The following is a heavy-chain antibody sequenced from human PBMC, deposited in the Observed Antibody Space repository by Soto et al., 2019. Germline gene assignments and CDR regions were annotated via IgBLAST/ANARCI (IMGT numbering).Heavy chain of an antibody. CDR2: ISAYNDNT. V-gene: IGHV1-18*01. D-gene: IGHD1-26*01. CDR3: ARAAIRGHQTGQPPTSQTLDY. Sequence: ASVNVSCKASGYKFNNYGISWVRQAPGRGLEWMGWISAYNDNTNYAQKLQGRVSMTTDTSTSTAYMELRSLRSDDTAVYYCARAAIRGHQTGQPPTSQTLDYWG. CDR1: GYKFNNYG. J-gene: IGHJ4*01.